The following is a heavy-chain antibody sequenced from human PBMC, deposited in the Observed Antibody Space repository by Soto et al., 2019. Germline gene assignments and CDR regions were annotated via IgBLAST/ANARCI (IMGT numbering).Heavy chain of an antibody. CDR2: IFYSGAA. V-gene: IGHV4-30-4*01. D-gene: IGHD3-9*01. CDR1: GGSISSDDVS. CDR3: ARYSTGSSGALDY. Sequence: QVQLQESGPGLLKPSQTLSLTCTVSGGSISSDDVSWSWIRQAPGKGLEWIGYIFYSGAAYYNPSLRRRSTISADTSKNKFSLKMYAVTAADTAVYYCARYSTGSSGALDYWGQGTLVTVSS. J-gene: IGHJ4*02.